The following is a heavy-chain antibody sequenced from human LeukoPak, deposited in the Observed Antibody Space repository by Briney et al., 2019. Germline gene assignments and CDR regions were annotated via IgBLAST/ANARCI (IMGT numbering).Heavy chain of an antibody. J-gene: IGHJ4*02. CDR3: ARDRDCGDGGCYPHFDY. Sequence: GGSLRLSCAASGFTFSSNWMSWVRQAPGKGPEWVADIRQDGSDKYYMDSVKGLFTISRDNAKNSLSLQMNSLRVEDTAVYYCARDRDCGDGGCYPHFDYWGQGVRVTVSS. D-gene: IGHD2-15*01. CDR1: GFTFSSNW. V-gene: IGHV3-7*01. CDR2: IRQDGSDK.